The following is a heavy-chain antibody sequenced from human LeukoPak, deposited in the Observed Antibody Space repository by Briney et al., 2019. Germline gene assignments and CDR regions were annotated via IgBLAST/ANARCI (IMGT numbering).Heavy chain of an antibody. D-gene: IGHD2-2*01. J-gene: IGHJ4*02. Sequence: SVKVSCKASGGTFSSYAISWVRQAPGQGLEWMGGIIPIFGTANYAQKFQGRVTITADKSTSTAYMELSSLRSEDTAVYYCATLGYCSSTSCYPQTNSVDYWGQRNLVTVSS. CDR3: ATLGYCSSTSCYPQTNSVDY. CDR2: IIPIFGTA. V-gene: IGHV1-69*06. CDR1: GGTFSSYA.